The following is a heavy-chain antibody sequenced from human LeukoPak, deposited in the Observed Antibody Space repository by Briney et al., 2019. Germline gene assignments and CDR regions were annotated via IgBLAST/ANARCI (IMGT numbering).Heavy chain of an antibody. CDR1: GDSVSSNSAT. J-gene: IGHJ4*02. Sequence: SQTLSLTCAISGDSVSSNSATWNWIRQSPARGLEWLGRTYYRSKWYMDYAVSVKSRITINPDTSKNQFSLQLNSVTAADTAVYYCATRPAGGDYGIDHWGQGTLVTVSP. CDR3: ATRPAGGDYGIDH. CDR2: TYYRSKWYM. D-gene: IGHD4-17*01. V-gene: IGHV6-1*01.